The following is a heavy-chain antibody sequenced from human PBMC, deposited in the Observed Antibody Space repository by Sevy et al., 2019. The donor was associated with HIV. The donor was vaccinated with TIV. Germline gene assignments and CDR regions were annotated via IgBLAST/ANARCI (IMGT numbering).Heavy chain of an antibody. CDR1: GFTFSSYD. J-gene: IGHJ4*02. D-gene: IGHD6-13*01. CDR3: ARAKAAAGNFDY. V-gene: IGHV3-13*01. CDR2: IGTAGDT. Sequence: GGSLRLSCAASGFTFSSYDMHWVRQATGKGLEWVSAIGTAGDTYYPGSVKGRFTISRENAKNSLCLQMNSLRAGDTAVYYCARAKAAAGNFDYWGQGTLVTVSS.